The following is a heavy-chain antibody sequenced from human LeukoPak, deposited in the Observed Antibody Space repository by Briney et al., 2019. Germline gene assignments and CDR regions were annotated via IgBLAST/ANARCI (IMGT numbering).Heavy chain of an antibody. D-gene: IGHD2-2*01. CDR1: GFTFSSYS. CDR3: ASVCSSTSCYSKGLVDY. CDR2: ISSSSSTV. Sequence: GGSLRLSCAASGFTFSSYSMNWVRQAPGKGLEWVSYISSSSSTVYYADSVKGRFTISRDNAKNSLYLQMNSLRAEDTAVYYCASVCSSTSCYSKGLVDYWGQGTLVTVSS. V-gene: IGHV3-48*01. J-gene: IGHJ4*02.